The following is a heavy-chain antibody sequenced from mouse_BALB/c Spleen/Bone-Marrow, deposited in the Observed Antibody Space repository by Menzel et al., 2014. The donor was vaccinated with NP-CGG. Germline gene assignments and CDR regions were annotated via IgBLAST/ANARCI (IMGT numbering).Heavy chain of an antibody. Sequence: VQLQQSGPSLVKPSQTLSLTCSVTGDSITSGYWNWIRKFPGNKLEYMGYISYSGSTYYNPSLKSRISITRDTSKNQYYLQLNSVTTEDTATYYCARWGGYGNYDAMDYRGQGTSVTVSS. J-gene: IGHJ4*01. CDR3: ARWGGYGNYDAMDY. D-gene: IGHD2-10*02. CDR2: ISYSGST. V-gene: IGHV3-8*02. CDR1: GDSITSGY.